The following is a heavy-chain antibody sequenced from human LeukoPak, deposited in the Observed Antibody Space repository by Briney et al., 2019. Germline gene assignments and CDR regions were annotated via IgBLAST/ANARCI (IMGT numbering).Heavy chain of an antibody. CDR3: ARRSTAPIAGTGVNWFDP. V-gene: IGHV4-39*01. CDR2: IYYSGST. D-gene: IGHD6-13*01. CDR1: GGSISSSSYY. Sequence: SETLSLTCTVSGGSISSSSYYWGWIRQPPGKGLEWNGSIYYSGSTYYNPSLKSRVTISVDTSKNQFSLKLSSVTAADTAVYYCARRSTAPIAGTGVNWFDPWGQGTLVTVSS. J-gene: IGHJ5*02.